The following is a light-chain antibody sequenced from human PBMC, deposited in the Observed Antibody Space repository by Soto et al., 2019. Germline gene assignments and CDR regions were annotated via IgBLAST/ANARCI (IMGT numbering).Light chain of an antibody. J-gene: IGLJ2*01. CDR1: SSNIGSNT. Sequence: QSVLTQPPSASGTPGQRVAISCSGSSSNIGSNTVNWYQLLPGTAPKLLIYTNNQRPSGVPDRFSGSKSGTSASLAISGLQSEDEGDYYCAAWDDSLNGPRFGGGTKLTVL. CDR3: AAWDDSLNGPR. V-gene: IGLV1-44*01. CDR2: TNN.